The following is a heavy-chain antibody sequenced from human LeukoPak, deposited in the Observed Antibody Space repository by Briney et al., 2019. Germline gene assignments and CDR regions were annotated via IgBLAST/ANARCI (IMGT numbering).Heavy chain of an antibody. Sequence: GGSLRLSCAASGFTFSSYAMSWVRQAPGKGLEWVSAISGSGGSTYYADSVKGRFTIFRDNSKNTLSLQMISLRVEDTAVYYCASQNEEGLTLVRVDYWGQGTLVTVSS. J-gene: IGHJ4*02. CDR2: ISGSGGST. CDR3: ASQNEEGLTLVRVDY. V-gene: IGHV3-23*01. D-gene: IGHD3-10*01. CDR1: GFTFSSYA.